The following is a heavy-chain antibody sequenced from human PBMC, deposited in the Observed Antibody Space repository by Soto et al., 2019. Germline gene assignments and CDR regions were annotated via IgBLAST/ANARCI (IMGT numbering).Heavy chain of an antibody. D-gene: IGHD2-2*01. CDR2: IYHSGAT. V-gene: IGHV4-39*01. CDR3: ARQQYCGSSTFYNSPASPDIDV. J-gene: IGHJ6*03. CDR1: GDSIRSAHYF. Sequence: SEPLSQTCSVMGDSIRSAHYFWGWVRQPPGKGLEWIGSIYHSGATCYDPYLRSRVTLSVDTTNNQFSLRLSPVTAADAAVYFCARQQYCGSSTFYNSPASPDIDVRAKGATVTVS.